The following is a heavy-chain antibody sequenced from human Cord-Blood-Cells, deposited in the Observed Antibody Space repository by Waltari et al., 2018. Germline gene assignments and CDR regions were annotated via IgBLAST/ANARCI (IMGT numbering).Heavy chain of an antibody. V-gene: IGHV1-69-2*01. CDR2: VDPEDGET. CDR3: ATVPDYYDSSGYYYFDY. Sequence: EVQLVQSGAEVKKPGATVKISCKASGYTFTVYYMQWVQQAPGKGLEWMGLVDPEDGETIYAEKFQGRVTITADTSTDTAYMELSSLRSEDTAVYYCATVPDYYDSSGYYYFDYWGQGTLVTVSS. D-gene: IGHD3-22*01. J-gene: IGHJ4*02. CDR1: GYTFTVYY.